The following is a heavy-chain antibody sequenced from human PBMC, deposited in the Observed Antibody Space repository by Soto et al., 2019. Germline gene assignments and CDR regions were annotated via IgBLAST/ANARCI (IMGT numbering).Heavy chain of an antibody. J-gene: IGHJ5*02. CDR3: ARARGSGSYPTWFDP. D-gene: IGHD3-10*01. CDR2: IIPILGIA. Sequence: QVQLVQSGAEVKKPGSSVKVSCKASGGTFSSYTISWVRQAPGQGLEWMGRIIPILGIANYAQKFQGRVTITADKSTSTAYMELSSLRSEDTAVYYCARARGSGSYPTWFDPWGQGTLVTVSS. V-gene: IGHV1-69*02. CDR1: GGTFSSYT.